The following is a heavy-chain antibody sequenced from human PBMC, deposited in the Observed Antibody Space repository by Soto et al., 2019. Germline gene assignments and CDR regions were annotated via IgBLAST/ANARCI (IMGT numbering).Heavy chain of an antibody. CDR2: ISYDGSNK. D-gene: IGHD4-17*01. V-gene: IGHV3-30-3*01. CDR3: ARECYYGDYECGMEV. Sequence: QVQLVESGGGVVQPGRSLRLSCAASGFTFSSYAMHWVRQAPGKGLEWVAVISYDGSNKYYADSVKGRFTISRDNSKNMLYLQLNSLRAEDTAVYYCARECYYGDYECGMEVWGQGTTVTVSS. CDR1: GFTFSSYA. J-gene: IGHJ6*02.